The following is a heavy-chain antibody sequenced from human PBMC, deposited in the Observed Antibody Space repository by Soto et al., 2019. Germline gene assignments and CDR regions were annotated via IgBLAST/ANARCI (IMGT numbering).Heavy chain of an antibody. Sequence: SETLSLTGIFSGFSISSYIYYWGWIRQPPGKGLEWIGSIYYSGSTHYNPSLKSRVTISVDTSKNQFSLKLSSVTAADTAVYYCASLRVGATADYWGQGTLVTVSS. CDR1: GFSISSYIYY. CDR3: ASLRVGATADY. CDR2: IYYSGST. V-gene: IGHV4-39*01. D-gene: IGHD1-26*01. J-gene: IGHJ4*02.